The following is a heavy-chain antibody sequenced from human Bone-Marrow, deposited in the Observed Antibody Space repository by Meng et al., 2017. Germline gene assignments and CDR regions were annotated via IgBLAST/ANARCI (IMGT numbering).Heavy chain of an antibody. D-gene: IGHD2-15*01. Sequence: SETLSLTCTVSGGSISSSSYYWGWIRQPPGKGLEWIGSIYYSGSTYYNPSLKSRVTISVDTSKNQFSLKLSSVTAADTAVYYCAGRRGRGYCSGGSCYTIYYYYGMDVWGQGTTVTVSS. J-gene: IGHJ6*02. CDR1: GGSISSSSYY. CDR3: AGRRGRGYCSGGSCYTIYYYYGMDV. CDR2: IYYSGST. V-gene: IGHV4-39*07.